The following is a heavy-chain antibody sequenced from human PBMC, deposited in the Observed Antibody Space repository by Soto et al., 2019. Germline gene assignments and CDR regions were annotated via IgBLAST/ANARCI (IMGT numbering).Heavy chain of an antibody. Sequence: GGSLRLSCAASGFTFSSYAMSWVRQAPGKGLEWVSAISGSGGSTYYADSVKGRFTISRDNSKNTLYLQMNSLRAEDTAVYYCAKDMAPFKDGAVLFDYWGQGTLVTVSS. J-gene: IGHJ4*02. D-gene: IGHD2-15*01. CDR1: GFTFSSYA. CDR3: AKDMAPFKDGAVLFDY. CDR2: ISGSGGST. V-gene: IGHV3-23*01.